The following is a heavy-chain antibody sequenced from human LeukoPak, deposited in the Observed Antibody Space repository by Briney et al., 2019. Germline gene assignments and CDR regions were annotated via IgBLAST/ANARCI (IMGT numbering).Heavy chain of an antibody. Sequence: GGSLRLSCAASGFTFYSYAMSWVRQAPGKGLEWVSSLDGSGAYTYYPDSVKGRFTISRDNSKNTLYLQMNSLRAEDTAVYYCAKTSITMVRGATYYFDYWGQGTLVTVSS. D-gene: IGHD3-10*01. CDR2: LDGSGAYT. CDR1: GFTFYSYA. V-gene: IGHV3-23*01. CDR3: AKTSITMVRGATYYFDY. J-gene: IGHJ4*02.